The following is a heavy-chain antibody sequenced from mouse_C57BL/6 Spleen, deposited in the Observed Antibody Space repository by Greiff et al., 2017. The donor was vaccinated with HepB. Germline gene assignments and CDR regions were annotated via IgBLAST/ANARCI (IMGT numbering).Heavy chain of an antibody. V-gene: IGHV1-81*01. CDR2: IYPRSGKN. CDR3: ARRNYDDDAWLAY. CDR1: GYTFTSYG. J-gene: IGHJ3*01. D-gene: IGHD2-4*01. Sequence: VQLQQSGAELARPGASVKLSCKASGYTFTSYGISWVKQRTGQGLEWIGEIYPRSGKNYYHEKFKGKATLTADKSSSTAYMEIRSLTSEDSAVFFWARRNYDDDAWLAYLSQGTRVTVSA.